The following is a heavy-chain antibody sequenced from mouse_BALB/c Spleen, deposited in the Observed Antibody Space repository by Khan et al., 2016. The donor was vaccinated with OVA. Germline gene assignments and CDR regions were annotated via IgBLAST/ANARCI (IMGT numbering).Heavy chain of an antibody. J-gene: IGHJ3*01. CDR1: GYTFTSYT. Sequence: QVRLQQSGAELARPGASVKMSCKASGYTFTSYTIHWIKQRPGQGLEWIGYINPSSGYTNYNQKFKDKATLTADKSSTTAYMQLSSLTSDDSAVYYCARAGAYYRNDGWFAYWGQGTLVTVSA. D-gene: IGHD2-14*01. CDR3: ARAGAYYRNDGWFAY. CDR2: INPSSGYT. V-gene: IGHV1-4*01.